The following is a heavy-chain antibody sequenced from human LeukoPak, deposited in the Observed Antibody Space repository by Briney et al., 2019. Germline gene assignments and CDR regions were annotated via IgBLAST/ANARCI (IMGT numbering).Heavy chain of an antibody. D-gene: IGHD1-26*01. CDR3: ARDNSVGDNAWWFDP. V-gene: IGHV3-7*01. J-gene: IGHJ5*02. CDR1: GFTFSSSY. CDR2: IKQDGSEK. Sequence: PGGSLRLSCAVSGFTFSSSYMNWVRQAPGKGLEWVANIKQDGSEKYYVDSVKGRFTISRDNAQNSLYLQMNSLRAEDTAVYYCARDNSVGDNAWWFDPWGQGTLVTVSS.